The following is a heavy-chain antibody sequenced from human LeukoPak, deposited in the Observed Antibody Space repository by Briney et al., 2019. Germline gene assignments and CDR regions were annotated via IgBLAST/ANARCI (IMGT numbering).Heavy chain of an antibody. CDR1: GYSISSGYY. J-gene: IGHJ3*02. D-gene: IGHD3-10*01. CDR3: ARVPVYYGSGSYYIRAFDI. Sequence: SETLSLTCTVSGYSISSGYYWSWIRQPPGKGLEWIGYIYYSGSTNYNPSLKSRVTISVDTSKNQFSLKLSSVTAADTAVYYCARVPVYYGSGSYYIRAFDIWGQGTMVTVSS. V-gene: IGHV4-59*01. CDR2: IYYSGST.